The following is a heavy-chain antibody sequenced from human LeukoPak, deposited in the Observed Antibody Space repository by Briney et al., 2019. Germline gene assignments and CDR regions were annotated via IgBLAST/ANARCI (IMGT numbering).Heavy chain of an antibody. CDR2: VKKDASEK. V-gene: IGHV3-7*03. CDR1: GFTFSNNW. D-gene: IGHD6-13*01. CDR3: AKGARSSSFDP. J-gene: IGHJ5*02. Sequence: PEGSLRLSCAASGFTFSNNWMTWVRQAPGKGLEWVATVKKDASEKYYVDSVKGRFTISRDNAKNSLYLQMNSLRAEDTAVYFCAKGARSSSFDPWGQGTLVTVSS.